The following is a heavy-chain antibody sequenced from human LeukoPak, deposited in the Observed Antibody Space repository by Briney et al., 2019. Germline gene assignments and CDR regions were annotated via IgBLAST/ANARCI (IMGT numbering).Heavy chain of an antibody. J-gene: IGHJ4*02. CDR2: IYYSGST. Sequence: SETLSLTCTVSGGSISSGDYYWSWIRQPPGKDLEWIGYIYYSGSTYYNPSLKSRVTISVDTSKNQFSLKLSSVTAADTAVYYCARDTIRGYDSDYWGQGTLVTVSS. CDR3: ARDTIRGYDSDY. V-gene: IGHV4-30-4*01. D-gene: IGHD5-12*01. CDR1: GGSISSGDYY.